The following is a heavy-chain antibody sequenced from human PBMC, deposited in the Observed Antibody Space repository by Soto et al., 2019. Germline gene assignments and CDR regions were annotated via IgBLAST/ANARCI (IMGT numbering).Heavy chain of an antibody. CDR1: GYTFTGYY. J-gene: IGHJ3*02. CDR2: INPNSGGT. CDR3: ARAGGDYYDSSGYYDDAFDI. D-gene: IGHD3-22*01. V-gene: IGHV1-2*04. Sequence: ASVKVSCKASGYTFTGYYMHWVRQAPGQGLEWMGWINPNSGGTNYAQKFQGWVTMTRDTSISTAYMELSRLRSDDTAVYYCARAGGDYYDSSGYYDDAFDIWGQGTMVTV.